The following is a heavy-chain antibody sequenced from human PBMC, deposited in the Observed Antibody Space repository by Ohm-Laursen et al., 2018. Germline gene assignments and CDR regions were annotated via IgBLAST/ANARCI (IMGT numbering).Heavy chain of an antibody. CDR2: ISDGGRDT. V-gene: IGHV3-23*01. CDR3: VRGYTSRWSNYFDC. J-gene: IGHJ4*02. D-gene: IGHD6-13*01. Sequence: SLRLSCAAFGFTFSSYPMSWVRQAPGKGLEWVSAISDGGRDTYYADSVKGRFTISRDNSKNTLYLQINNLRAEDTAVYYCVRGYTSRWSNYFDCWGQGTLVTISS. CDR1: GFTFSSYP.